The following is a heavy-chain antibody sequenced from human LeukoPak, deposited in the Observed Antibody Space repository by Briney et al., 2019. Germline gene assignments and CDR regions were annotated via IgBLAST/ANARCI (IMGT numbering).Heavy chain of an antibody. J-gene: IGHJ4*02. D-gene: IGHD3-22*01. CDR3: SGNGMISPAFDY. Sequence: PGGSLRLSCAGSGFTFSSFEMNWVRQAPGKGLEWVSYITSSGSTIYYADSVKGRFTISRDNAKNSLYLQMNSLRAEDTAVYYCSGNGMISPAFDYWGQGTLVTVSS. V-gene: IGHV3-48*03. CDR1: GFTFSSFE. CDR2: ITSSGSTI.